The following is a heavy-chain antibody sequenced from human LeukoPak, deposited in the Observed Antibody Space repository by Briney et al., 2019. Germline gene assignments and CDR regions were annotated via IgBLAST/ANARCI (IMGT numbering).Heavy chain of an antibody. CDR3: ARTYGDYDDAFDV. CDR1: GGSINSSTYY. Sequence: SAALSLTCTVSGGSINSSTYYWGWIRQPPGEGLGWIGSIYYSGSTYNNPSLKSRVTIFVDTSKNQFSLKLSSVTATDTAVYYCARTYGDYDDAFDVWGQGTMVTVSS. D-gene: IGHD4-17*01. V-gene: IGHV4-39*01. J-gene: IGHJ3*01. CDR2: IYYSGST.